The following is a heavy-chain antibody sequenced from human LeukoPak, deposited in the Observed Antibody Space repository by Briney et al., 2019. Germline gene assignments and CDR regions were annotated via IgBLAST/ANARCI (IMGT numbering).Heavy chain of an antibody. CDR2: IYWDDDK. CDR1: GFSLSTSGVG. J-gene: IGHJ4*02. V-gene: IGHV2-5*02. CDR3: AHRGGFDRSCQYFAY. D-gene: IGHD3-10*01. Sequence: ASGPTLVKPTQTLMLTCTFSGFSLSTSGVGVGWIRQPPGKALEWLALIYWDDDKRYCPSLKSRLTITKDTSKNQVVLTVTNMDPVDTATYFRAHRGGFDRSCQYFAYWGQGTL.